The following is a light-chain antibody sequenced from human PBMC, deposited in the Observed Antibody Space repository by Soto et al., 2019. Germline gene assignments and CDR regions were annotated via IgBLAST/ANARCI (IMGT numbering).Light chain of an antibody. CDR1: QRVSSNY. V-gene: IGKV3-20*01. J-gene: IGKJ2*01. Sequence: IALTQSPGTLSLSPGERATLSCRASQRVSSNYVAWYQHKPGQAPRLLIHGASIRATGIPDRFSGSGSGTDFTLTISRLEPEDFAVYYCQQYNSRPATFGQGTKLEIK. CDR3: QQYNSRPAT. CDR2: GAS.